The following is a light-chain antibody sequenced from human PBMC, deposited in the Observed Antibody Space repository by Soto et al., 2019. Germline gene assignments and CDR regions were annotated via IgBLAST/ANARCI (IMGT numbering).Light chain of an antibody. CDR3: QQGYSTPHT. V-gene: IGKV3D-20*02. J-gene: IGKJ2*01. CDR2: DAS. CDR1: QSVSSSY. Sequence: EIVLTQSPATLSLSPGEGATLSCRASQSVSSSYLAWYQQKPGQAPRLLIYDASTRSTGIPDRFRGSGSGTDFTLNISRVEPEDFAVYFCQQGYSTPHTFGQGTKLEIK.